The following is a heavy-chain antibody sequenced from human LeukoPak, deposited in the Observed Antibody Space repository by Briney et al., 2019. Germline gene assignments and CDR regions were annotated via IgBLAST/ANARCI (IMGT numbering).Heavy chain of an antibody. V-gene: IGHV3-53*01. Sequence: GGSLRLSCPVSGFSVSSNYMSWVRQTPGKGLEWVSVIYSGGNTYYADSVKGRFTISRDNAKNSLYLQMNSLRAEDTAVYYCARVASHCSGGSCYSSYYYYYMDVWGKGTTVTISS. CDR2: IYSGGNT. CDR3: ARVASHCSGGSCYSSYYYYYMDV. D-gene: IGHD2-15*01. CDR1: GFSVSSNY. J-gene: IGHJ6*03.